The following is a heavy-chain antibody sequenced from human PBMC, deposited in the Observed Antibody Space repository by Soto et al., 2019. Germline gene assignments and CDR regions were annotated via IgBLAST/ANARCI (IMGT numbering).Heavy chain of an antibody. CDR2: IYHSGST. CDR1: SGSISSSSW. V-gene: IGHV4-4*02. D-gene: IGHD6-19*01. CDR3: ARGSDSSGWIFDY. J-gene: IGHJ4*02. Sequence: QVQLQESGPGLVKPSGTLSLTCAVSSGSISSSSWWSWVRQPPGMGLEWIGEIYHSGSTNYNPSLKSRVTISVDKSKNQFPLRLSSVTAADTAVYYCARGSDSSGWIFDYWGQGTLVTVSS.